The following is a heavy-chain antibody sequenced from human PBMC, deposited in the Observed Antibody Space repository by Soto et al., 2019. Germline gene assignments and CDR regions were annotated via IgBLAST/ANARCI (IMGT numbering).Heavy chain of an antibody. J-gene: IGHJ6*03. Sequence: PSETLSLTCTVSGGSISSHYWSWIRQPPGKALEWIGYIHYSGSTRYNPSLKSRVAISVDTPKNQFSLRLNSLTAADTAVYYCAGSSTAARQDYYHYMGVWGKGTTVTVSS. D-gene: IGHD6-6*01. CDR2: IHYSGST. CDR3: AGSSTAARQDYYHYMGV. V-gene: IGHV4-59*08. CDR1: GGSISSHY.